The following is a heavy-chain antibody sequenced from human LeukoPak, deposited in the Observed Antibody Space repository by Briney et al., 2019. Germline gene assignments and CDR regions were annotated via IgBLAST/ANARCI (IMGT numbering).Heavy chain of an antibody. CDR1: GLTFSSYS. CDR2: ISSSSSYI. Sequence: GGSLRLSCAASGLTFSSYSMNWVRQAPGKGLEWVSSISSSSSYIYYADSVKGRFTISRDNAKNSLYLQMNSLRAEDTAVYYCAIDAPRDYGGNSYGMDVWGQGTTVTVSS. V-gene: IGHV3-21*01. D-gene: IGHD4-23*01. J-gene: IGHJ6*02. CDR3: AIDAPRDYGGNSYGMDV.